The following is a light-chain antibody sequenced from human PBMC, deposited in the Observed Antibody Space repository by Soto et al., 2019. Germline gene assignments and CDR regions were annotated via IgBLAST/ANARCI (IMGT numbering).Light chain of an antibody. CDR3: HQSYSNPPT. J-gene: IGKJ5*01. CDR1: QYVDTY. CDR2: GAS. V-gene: IGKV1-39*01. Sequence: DIQMTQSPSSLSASVGDRVTITCRASQYVDTYLNWYQHKPGKAPRLLIYGASRLQSGVPSRFSASGSATDFALTITSLQPEDFATYYCHQSYSNPPTFGQGTRLEIK.